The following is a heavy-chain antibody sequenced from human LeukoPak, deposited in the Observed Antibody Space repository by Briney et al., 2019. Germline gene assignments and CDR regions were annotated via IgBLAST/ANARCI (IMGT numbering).Heavy chain of an antibody. CDR1: GGSLSTYY. Sequence: SETLSLTCTVSGGSLSTYYWSWIRQPPGKGLEWIGYIYYSGSTNYNPSLKSRVTISRAASKNQFSLKLSSVTAADTAVYYCARGYCSGGSCYSYYYYNYMDVWGKGTTVTVSS. CDR2: IYYSGST. J-gene: IGHJ6*03. D-gene: IGHD2-15*01. CDR3: ARGYCSGGSCYSYYYYNYMDV. V-gene: IGHV4-59*12.